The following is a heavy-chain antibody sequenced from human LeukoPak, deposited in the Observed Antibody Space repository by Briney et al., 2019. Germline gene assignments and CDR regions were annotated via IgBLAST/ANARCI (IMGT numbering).Heavy chain of an antibody. Sequence: PGGSLRLSCAASGFTVSSNYMSWVRQAPGKGLEWVSVIYSGGSTYYADSVKGRFTISRDNSKNTLYLQMNSLRAEDTAVYYCAKDGPMVRGVISDPFDYWGQGTLVTVSS. J-gene: IGHJ4*02. V-gene: IGHV3-53*01. D-gene: IGHD3-10*01. CDR1: GFTVSSNY. CDR2: IYSGGST. CDR3: AKDGPMVRGVISDPFDY.